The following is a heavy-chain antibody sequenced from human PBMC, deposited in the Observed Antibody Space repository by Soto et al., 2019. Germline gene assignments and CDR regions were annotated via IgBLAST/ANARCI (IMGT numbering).Heavy chain of an antibody. CDR3: AKDFTPDSRWDIDY. CDR2: IIGAGAP. J-gene: IGHJ4*02. Sequence: EVQLLESGGGLVQPGGSLRLSCAASGFTFSIYAMNWVRQAPGKGLEWVAGIIGAGAPYYADPVKGRFTISRDNSKNTLYLQMNRLRDEDTALYFCAKDFTPDSRWDIDYWGQGTLVTVSS. D-gene: IGHD1-26*01. V-gene: IGHV3-23*01. CDR1: GFTFSIYA.